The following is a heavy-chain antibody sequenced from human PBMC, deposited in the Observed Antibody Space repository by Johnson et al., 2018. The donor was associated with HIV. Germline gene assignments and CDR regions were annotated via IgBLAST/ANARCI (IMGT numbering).Heavy chain of an antibody. CDR2: IKQDGSET. CDR1: GFTVSSNY. CDR3: AKGLVYADPDDAFDI. Sequence: EVQLVESGGGLVQPGGSLRLSCAASGFTVSSNYMSWVRQAPGKGLEWVANIKQDGSETFYADSVKGRFIISRDNSKNTLYLQMNSLRAEDTAVYYCAKGLVYADPDDAFDIWGQGTMVTVSS. V-gene: IGHV3-7*01. J-gene: IGHJ3*02. D-gene: IGHD2-8*01.